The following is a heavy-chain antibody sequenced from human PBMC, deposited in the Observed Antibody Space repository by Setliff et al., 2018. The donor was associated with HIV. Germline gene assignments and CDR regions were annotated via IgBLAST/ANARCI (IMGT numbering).Heavy chain of an antibody. V-gene: IGHV1-18*01. CDR2: ISAYNGNT. Sequence: ASVTVSCKASGYTFTSYGISWVRQAPGQGLEWMGWISAYNGNTNYAQTLQGRVTMTTDTSTSTAYMELRSLRSDDTAVYYCAREYYDFWSGYSDAFHIWGQGTMVTVSS. CDR1: GYTFTSYG. CDR3: AREYYDFWSGYSDAFHI. J-gene: IGHJ3*02. D-gene: IGHD3-3*01.